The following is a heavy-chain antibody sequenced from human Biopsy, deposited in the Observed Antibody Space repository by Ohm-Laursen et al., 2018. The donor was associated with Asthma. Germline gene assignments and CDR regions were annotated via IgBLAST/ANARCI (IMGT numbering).Heavy chain of an antibody. CDR2: ITPTSGGT. V-gene: IGHV1-2*06. CDR3: AREVSTVDYGYYYFAMDV. D-gene: IGHD4-17*01. CDR1: GYSFTDYH. Sequence: GASVKVSCKASGYSFTDYHLHWVRQAPGQGLEWMGRITPTSGGTTYAQKFQGRVTMTRDRSISTAYMELNRLRSEDSAVYYCAREVSTVDYGYYYFAMDVWGQGTTVTVSS. J-gene: IGHJ6*02.